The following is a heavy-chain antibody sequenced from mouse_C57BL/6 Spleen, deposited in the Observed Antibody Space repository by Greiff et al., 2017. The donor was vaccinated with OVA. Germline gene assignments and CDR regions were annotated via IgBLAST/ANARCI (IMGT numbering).Heavy chain of an antibody. CDR3: ARHGGNYVGYYFDY. Sequence: EVKLVESGGDLVKPGGSLKLSCAASGFTFSSYGMSWVRQTPDKRLEWVATISSGGSYTYYPDSVKGRFTISRDNAKNTLYLQMSSLKSEDTAMYYCARHGGNYVGYYFDYWGQGTTLTVSS. V-gene: IGHV5-6*02. D-gene: IGHD2-1*01. J-gene: IGHJ2*01. CDR1: GFTFSSYG. CDR2: ISSGGSYT.